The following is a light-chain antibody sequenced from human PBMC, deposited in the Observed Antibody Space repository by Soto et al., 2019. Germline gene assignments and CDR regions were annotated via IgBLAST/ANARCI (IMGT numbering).Light chain of an antibody. J-gene: IGLJ1*01. CDR2: ANT. CDR3: QSYDSSLTVV. V-gene: IGLV1-40*01. Sequence: QSVLTQPPSVSGAPGQRVTISCTGSSSNIGASYFVHWYQQLPGTAPKLLIYANTNRPSGVPDRFSASKSGTSASLAITGLQAEDEADYYCQSYDSSLTVVFGTGTKVTVL. CDR1: SSNIGASYF.